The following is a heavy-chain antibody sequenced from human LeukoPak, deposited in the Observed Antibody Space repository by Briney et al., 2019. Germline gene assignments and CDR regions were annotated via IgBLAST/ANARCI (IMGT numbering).Heavy chain of an antibody. V-gene: IGHV1-69*13. CDR2: IIPIFGTA. CDR3: ASSSSRFSHYFDY. D-gene: IGHD6-13*01. Sequence: ASVKVSCKASGGTFSSYAISWVRQAPGQGLEWMGGIIPIFGTANYAQKFQGRVTITADESTSTAYMELSSLRSEDTAVYYCASSSSRFSHYFDYWGQGTLVTVSS. CDR1: GGTFSSYA. J-gene: IGHJ4*02.